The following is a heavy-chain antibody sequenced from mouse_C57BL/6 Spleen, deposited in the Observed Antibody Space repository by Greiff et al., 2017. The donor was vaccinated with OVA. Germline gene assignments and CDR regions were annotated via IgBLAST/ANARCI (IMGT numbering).Heavy chain of an antibody. Sequence: EVMLVESGGGLVKPGGSLKLSCAASGFTFSSYAMSWVRQTPEKRLEWVATISDGGSYTYYPDTVKGRFTISRDNAKNNLYLQMSHLKSEDTAMYYCARDGEYYGSSYPWYFDVWGTGTTVTVSS. CDR3: ARDGEYYGSSYPWYFDV. D-gene: IGHD1-1*01. V-gene: IGHV5-4*01. CDR2: ISDGGSYT. CDR1: GFTFSSYA. J-gene: IGHJ1*03.